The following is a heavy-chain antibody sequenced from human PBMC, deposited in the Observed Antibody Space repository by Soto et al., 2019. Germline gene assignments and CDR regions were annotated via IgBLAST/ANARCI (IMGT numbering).Heavy chain of an antibody. J-gene: IGHJ5*02. D-gene: IGHD2-2*01. CDR3: ARQASVFLPPAPDSCFDP. V-gene: IGHV4-39*01. CDR2: KYYSGGA. Sequence: SETLSITCTVSGGSISSTCYYWGWIRQPQGTGLEWIGSKYYSGGAYYSPSLKSRVTISVDTPTKQFSLTLSSVTAADTAVYYCARQASVFLPPAPDSCFDPWGQGTLVTVSS. CDR1: GGSISSTCYY.